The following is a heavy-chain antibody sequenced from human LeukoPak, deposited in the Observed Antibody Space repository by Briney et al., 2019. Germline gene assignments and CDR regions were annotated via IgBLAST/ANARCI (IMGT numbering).Heavy chain of an antibody. CDR2: IYSGGST. V-gene: IGHV3-53*01. D-gene: IGHD2-2*01. J-gene: IGHJ4*02. CDR3: AKGGGYCSSTSCYRAFDY. CDR1: GFTVSSNY. Sequence: GGSLRLSCAASGFTVSSNYMSWVRQAPGKGLEWVSVIYSGGSTYYADSVKGRFTLSRDNSKNTLYLQMNSLRAEDTAVYYCAKGGGYCSSTSCYRAFDYWGQGTLVTVSS.